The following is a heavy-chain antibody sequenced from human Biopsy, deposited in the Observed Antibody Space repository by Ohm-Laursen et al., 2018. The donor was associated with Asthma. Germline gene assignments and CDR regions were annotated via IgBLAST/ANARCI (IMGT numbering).Heavy chain of an antibody. J-gene: IGHJ6*02. Sequence: SDTLSLTCGVYPGSFSGFFWTWIRQSPGKGLEWIGETNERGVTNNNPSLKSRVIISIDTYWNRVSLKLTSVTAADTAVYYCARGPELDAWGQGTTVTVSS. V-gene: IGHV4-34*01. CDR1: PGSFSGFF. CDR3: ARGPELDA. CDR2: TNERGVT.